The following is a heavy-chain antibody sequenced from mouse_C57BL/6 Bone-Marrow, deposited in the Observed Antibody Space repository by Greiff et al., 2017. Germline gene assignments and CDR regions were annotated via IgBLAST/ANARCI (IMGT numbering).Heavy chain of an antibody. J-gene: IGHJ4*01. CDR1: GYSFTDYN. Sequence: VQLQQSGPELVKHGASVKISCKASGYSFTDYNMNWVKQSNGKSLEWIGVINPNYGTTSYNQKFKGKATLTVDQSSSKAYMQLNSLTSEDAAVYYCARGYDYDYAMDYWGQGTSVTVSS. CDR2: INPNYGTT. V-gene: IGHV1-39*01. CDR3: ARGYDYDYAMDY. D-gene: IGHD2-4*01.